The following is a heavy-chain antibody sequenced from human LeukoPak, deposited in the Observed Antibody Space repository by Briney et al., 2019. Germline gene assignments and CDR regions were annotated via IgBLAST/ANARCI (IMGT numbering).Heavy chain of an antibody. CDR2: ISAYNGNT. CDR3: ARVYSSSWYKRAAWFDP. V-gene: IGHV1-18*01. Sequence: ASVKVSCKASGYTFTSYGISWVRQAPGQWLEWMGWISAYNGNTNYAQKLQGRVTMTTDTSTSTAYMELRSLRSDDTAVYYCARVYSSSWYKRAAWFDPWGQGTLVTVSS. D-gene: IGHD6-13*01. J-gene: IGHJ5*02. CDR1: GYTFTSYG.